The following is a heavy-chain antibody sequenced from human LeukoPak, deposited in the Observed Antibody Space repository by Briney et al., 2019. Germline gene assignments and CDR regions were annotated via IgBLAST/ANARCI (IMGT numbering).Heavy chain of an antibody. CDR2: ISAYNDNT. V-gene: IGHV1-18*01. CDR1: GYTFTSYG. J-gene: IGHJ4*02. Sequence: ASVKVSCKASGYTFTSYGISWVRQAPRQGLEWMGWISAYNDNTNYPQKLQGRVTMTTDTSTSTAYMELRSLRSDDTAVYYCARPVVDSSSDYFDYWGQGTLVTVSS. D-gene: IGHD6-6*01. CDR3: ARPVVDSSSDYFDY.